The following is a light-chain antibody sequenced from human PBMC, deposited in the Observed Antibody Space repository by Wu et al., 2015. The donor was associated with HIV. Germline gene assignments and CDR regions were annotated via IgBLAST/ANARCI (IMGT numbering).Light chain of an antibody. CDR3: QQYYTTPGT. CDR2: GAL. Sequence: IVLTQSPGTLSLSPGETATLSCKASQTVTDNYLAWYHHKPGQAPRLLIYGALRRASGTPDRFSASGSGTDFTLTVNTLDPEDFGVYYCQQYYTTPGTFGPGTRLEIK. CDR1: QTVTDNY. J-gene: IGKJ3*01. V-gene: IGKV3-20*01.